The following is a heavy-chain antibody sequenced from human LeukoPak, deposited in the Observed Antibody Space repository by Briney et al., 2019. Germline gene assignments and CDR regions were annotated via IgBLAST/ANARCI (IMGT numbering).Heavy chain of an antibody. J-gene: IGHJ5*02. CDR1: GDSISSSSYY. CDR2: IYYSGST. CDR3: ARGIAAAQAPWFDP. D-gene: IGHD6-13*01. V-gene: IGHV4-39*01. Sequence: SETLSLTCTVSGDSISSSSYYWGWIRQPPGKGLEWIGSIYYSGSTYYNPSLKSRVTISVDTSKNQFSLKLSSVTAADTAVYYCARGIAAAQAPWFDPWGQGTLVTVSS.